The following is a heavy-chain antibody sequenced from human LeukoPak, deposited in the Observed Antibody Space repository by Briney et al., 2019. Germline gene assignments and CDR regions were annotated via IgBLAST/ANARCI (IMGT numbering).Heavy chain of an antibody. CDR3: ARGAGYGILTGYSKEDAFDI. CDR2: INPNSGGT. J-gene: IGHJ3*02. D-gene: IGHD3-9*01. Sequence: GASVKVSCKASGYTFTGYYMHWVRQAPGQGREWRGWINPNSGGTNYAQKFQGRVTMTRDTSISTAYMELSRLRSDDTAVYYCARGAGYGILTGYSKEDAFDIRGQGTMVTVSS. CDR1: GYTFTGYY. V-gene: IGHV1-2*02.